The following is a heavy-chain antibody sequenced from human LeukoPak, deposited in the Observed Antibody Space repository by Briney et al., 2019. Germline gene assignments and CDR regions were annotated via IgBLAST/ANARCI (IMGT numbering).Heavy chain of an antibody. CDR2: ISYDGSNK. CDR1: GFTFSSYG. CDR3: AKDGGYYDSSGYSDY. Sequence: PGGSLRLSCAASGFTFSSYGMHWVRQAPGKGLEWVAVISYDGSNKYYADSVKGRFTISRDNSKNTLYLQMNSLRAEDTAVYYCAKDGGYYDSSGYSDYWGQGTLVTVSS. V-gene: IGHV3-30*18. D-gene: IGHD3-22*01. J-gene: IGHJ4*02.